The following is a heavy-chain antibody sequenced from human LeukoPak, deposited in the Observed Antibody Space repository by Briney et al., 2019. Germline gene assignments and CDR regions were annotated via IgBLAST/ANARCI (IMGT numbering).Heavy chain of an antibody. D-gene: IGHD2-15*01. V-gene: IGHV3-30*02. CDR2: IRYDGSNK. CDR3: AKTRRAAVNWFDP. Sequence: GGSLRLSCRASGFTFSSYGMHWVRQAPGKGLEGVAFIRYDGSNKYYADSVKGRFTISRDNSQNTLYLQMNSLRAEDTAVYYCAKTRRAAVNWFDPWGQGTLVTVSS. CDR1: GFTFSSYG. J-gene: IGHJ5*02.